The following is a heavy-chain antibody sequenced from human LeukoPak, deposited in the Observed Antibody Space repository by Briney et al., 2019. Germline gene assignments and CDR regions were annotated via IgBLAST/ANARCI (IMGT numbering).Heavy chain of an antibody. D-gene: IGHD5-18*01. J-gene: IGHJ4*02. CDR3: ARSIRGYSYGYEIDY. V-gene: IGHV3-30*04. CDR2: ISYDGSNK. CDR1: GFTFSSYA. Sequence: PGRSLRLSCAASGFTFSSYAMHWVRQAPGKGLEWVAVISYDGSNKYYADSVKGRFTISRDNSKNTLYLQMNSLRAEDTAVYYCARSIRGYSYGYEIDYWGQGTLVTVSS.